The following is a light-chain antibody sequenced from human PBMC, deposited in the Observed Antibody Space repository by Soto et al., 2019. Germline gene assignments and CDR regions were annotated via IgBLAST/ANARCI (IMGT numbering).Light chain of an antibody. Sequence: EIVMTQSPATLSVSPGERATLSCRASQSVSSNLAWYQQKPGQAPRLLIYGASTRATGIPARFSGSGSGTEFTLTISSLQSEDFAVYYCQQYNNWPLWIGGGTKVEIK. CDR1: QSVSSN. CDR2: GAS. J-gene: IGKJ4*01. V-gene: IGKV3-15*01. CDR3: QQYNNWPLW.